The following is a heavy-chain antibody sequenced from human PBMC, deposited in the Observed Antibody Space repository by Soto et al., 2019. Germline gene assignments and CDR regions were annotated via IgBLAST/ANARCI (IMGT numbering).Heavy chain of an antibody. CDR3: ARVKKDIVVVVAGTRFYYGMDV. V-gene: IGHV1-18*01. CDR2: ISVYNGNT. D-gene: IGHD2-15*01. J-gene: IGHJ6*02. Sequence: GASVKVSCKASGYTFTNYGLSWVRQAPGQGLEWMGWISVYNGNTNYAQKVQGRVTMTTDTSTSTAYMELRSLRSDDTAVYYCARVKKDIVVVVAGTRFYYGMDVWRQGTTVTVSS. CDR1: GYTFTNYG.